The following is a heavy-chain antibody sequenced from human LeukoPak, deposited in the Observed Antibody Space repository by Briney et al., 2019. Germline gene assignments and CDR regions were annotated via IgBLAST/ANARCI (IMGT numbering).Heavy chain of an antibody. CDR3: ARSIVVVPAAMTGDWFDP. V-gene: IGHV4-61*01. D-gene: IGHD2-2*01. Sequence: SETLSLTCTVSGGSVSSGSYYWSWIRQPPGKGLEWIGYIYYSGSTNYNPSLKSRVTISVDTSKNQFSLKLSSVTAADTAVYCCARSIVVVPAAMTGDWFDPWGQGTLVTVSS. CDR2: IYYSGST. CDR1: GGSVSSGSYY. J-gene: IGHJ5*02.